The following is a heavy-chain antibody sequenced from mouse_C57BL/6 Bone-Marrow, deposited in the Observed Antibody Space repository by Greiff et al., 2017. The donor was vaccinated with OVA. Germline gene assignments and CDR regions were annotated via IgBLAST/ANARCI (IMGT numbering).Heavy chain of an antibody. CDR1: GYSITSGYY. CDR2: ISYDGSN. CDR3: ARGGWDDY. V-gene: IGHV3-6*01. D-gene: IGHD1-1*02. Sequence: DVKLQESGPGLVKPSQSLSLTCSVTGYSITSGYYWNWIRQFPGNKLEWMGYISYDGSNNYNPSLKNRISITRDTSKNQFFLKLNSVTTEDTATYYCARGGWDDYWGQGTTLTVSS. J-gene: IGHJ2*01.